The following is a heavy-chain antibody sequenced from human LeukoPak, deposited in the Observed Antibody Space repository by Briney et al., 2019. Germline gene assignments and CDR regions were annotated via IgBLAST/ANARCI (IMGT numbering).Heavy chain of an antibody. CDR1: GGSIRSYY. J-gene: IGHJ2*01. CDR3: ARVYYSNSYDYWYFDL. V-gene: IGHV4-59*01. D-gene: IGHD6-13*01. CDR2: IYYSGST. Sequence: SETLSLTCTVSGGSIRSYYWSWIWQPPGKGLEWIAYIYYSGSTNYNPSLKSRVTISVDTSKNQFSLKLSSVTAADTAVYYCARVYYSNSYDYWYFDLWGRGTLVTVSS.